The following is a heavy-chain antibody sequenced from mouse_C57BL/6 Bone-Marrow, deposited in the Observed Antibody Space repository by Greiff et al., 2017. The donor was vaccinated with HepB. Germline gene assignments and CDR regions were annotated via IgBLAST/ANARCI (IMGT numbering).Heavy chain of an antibody. Sequence: VKLQQPGAELVKPGASVKMSCKASGYTFTSYWITWVKQRPGQGLEWIGDIYPGSGSTNYNEKFKSKATLTVDTSSSTAYMQLSSLTSEDSAVYYCARSKLGYYGSSLFAYWGQGTLVTVSA. CDR1: GYTFTSYW. CDR2: IYPGSGST. CDR3: ARSKLGYYGSSLFAY. D-gene: IGHD1-1*01. V-gene: IGHV1-55*01. J-gene: IGHJ3*01.